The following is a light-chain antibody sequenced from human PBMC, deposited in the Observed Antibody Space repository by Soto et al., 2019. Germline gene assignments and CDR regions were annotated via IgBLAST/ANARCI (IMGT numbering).Light chain of an antibody. Sequence: DLTQSPVVLSLSPGQTATLSCRASEGIXRYVGWYQQKVGQAPRILXYDAYTRATGGAARFSGSGSATDFTLTISRLDPEDSAVYYWQQRARGTRTFGPGTKVDI. CDR2: DAY. V-gene: IGKV3-11*01. CDR3: QQRARGTRT. CDR1: EGIXRY. J-gene: IGKJ1*01.